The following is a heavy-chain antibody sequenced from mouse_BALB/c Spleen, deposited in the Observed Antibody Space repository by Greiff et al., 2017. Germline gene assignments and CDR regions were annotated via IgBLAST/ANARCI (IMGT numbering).Heavy chain of an antibody. CDR2: INPDSSTI. D-gene: IGHD2-1*01. V-gene: IGHV4-1*02. J-gene: IGHJ3*01. CDR3: ARPGYYGNFAWFAY. Sequence: EVKVIESGGGLVQPGGSLKLSCAASGFDFSRYWMSWVRQAPGKGLEWIGEINPDSSTINYTPSLKDKFIISRDNAKNTLYLQMSKVRSEDTALYYCARPGYYGNFAWFAYWGQGTLVTVSA. CDR1: GFDFSRYW.